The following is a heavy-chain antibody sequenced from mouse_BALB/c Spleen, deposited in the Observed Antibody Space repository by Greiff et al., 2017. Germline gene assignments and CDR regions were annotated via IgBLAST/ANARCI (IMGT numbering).Heavy chain of an antibody. Sequence: EVQLVESGGGLVQPGGSLKLSCAASGFTFSSYGMSWVRQTPDKRLELVATINSNGGSTYYPDSVKGRFTISRDNAKNTLYLQMSSLKSEDTAMYYCARDGYYGNFFAYWGQGTLVTVSA. V-gene: IGHV5-6-3*01. CDR2: INSNGGST. CDR1: GFTFSSYG. D-gene: IGHD2-1*01. J-gene: IGHJ3*01. CDR3: ARDGYYGNFFAY.